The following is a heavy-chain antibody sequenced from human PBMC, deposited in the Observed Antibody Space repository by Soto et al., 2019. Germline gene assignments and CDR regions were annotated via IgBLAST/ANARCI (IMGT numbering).Heavy chain of an antibody. CDR1: GGSISDGAYY. CDR2: IYNSGNT. Sequence: SETLSLTCTVSGGSISDGAYYWSWIRQPPGKGLEWIGHIYNSGNTYNNPSLRSRLTISLDTSKSQFSLNLNSVTAADTAVYYCAKAGRRFLDYYYGMDVWGQGTTVTVSS. CDR3: AKAGRRFLDYYYGMDV. V-gene: IGHV4-30-4*01. D-gene: IGHD3-3*01. J-gene: IGHJ6*02.